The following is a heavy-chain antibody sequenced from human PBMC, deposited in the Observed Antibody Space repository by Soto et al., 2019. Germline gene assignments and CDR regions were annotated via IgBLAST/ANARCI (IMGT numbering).Heavy chain of an antibody. CDR1: GYTFTSYG. CDR3: ARSAAAAIGYYYMDV. Sequence: ASVKVSCKASGYTFTSYGISWVRQAPGQGLEWMGWISAYNGNTNYAQKLQGRVTMTTDTSTSTAYMELRSLRSDDTAVYYCARSAAAAIGYYYMDVWGKGTTVTVSS. CDR2: ISAYNGNT. J-gene: IGHJ6*03. D-gene: IGHD6-13*01. V-gene: IGHV1-18*01.